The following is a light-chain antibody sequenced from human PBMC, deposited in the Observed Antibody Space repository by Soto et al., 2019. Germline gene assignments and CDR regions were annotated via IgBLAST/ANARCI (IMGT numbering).Light chain of an antibody. J-gene: IGLJ1*01. V-gene: IGLV1-44*01. CDR2: STN. CDR3: SSYAGTYNLCV. Sequence: QSVLTQPPSASGTLGQSVTISCSGSTSNIGSKTVIWYQQVPGAAPKLLIYSTNQWPSGVPDRFSGSKPGTSASLTISGLQSEDEADYYCSSYAGTYNLCVFGTGTKVTDL. CDR1: TSNIGSKT.